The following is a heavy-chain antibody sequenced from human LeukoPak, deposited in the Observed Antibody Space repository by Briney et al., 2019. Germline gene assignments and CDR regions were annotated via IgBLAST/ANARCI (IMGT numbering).Heavy chain of an antibody. CDR1: GFTFSSYG. CDR2: ISGSGGST. Sequence: GGTLRLSCAASGFTFSSYGMSWVRQAPGKGLEWVSAISGSGGSTYYADSVKGRFTISRDNSKNTLYLQMNSLRAEDTAVYYCAKEQLVRPRYYFDYWGQGTLVTVSS. CDR3: AKEQLVRPRYYFDY. V-gene: IGHV3-23*01. J-gene: IGHJ4*02. D-gene: IGHD6-6*01.